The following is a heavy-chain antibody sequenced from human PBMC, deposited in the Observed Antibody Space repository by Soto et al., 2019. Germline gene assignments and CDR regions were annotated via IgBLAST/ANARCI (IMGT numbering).Heavy chain of an antibody. V-gene: IGHV1-2*02. CDR2: INPNSGGT. J-gene: IGHJ4*01. D-gene: IGHD4-17*01. CDR1: GYTFTGYY. Sequence: SSVKVSCKASGYTFTGYYMHWVRQAPGQGLEWMGWINPNSGGTNYAQKFQGRVTMTRDTSISTAYMELSRLRSDDTAVYYCAREDYPTYYFDYWGQGTLVTVSS. CDR3: AREDYPTYYFDY.